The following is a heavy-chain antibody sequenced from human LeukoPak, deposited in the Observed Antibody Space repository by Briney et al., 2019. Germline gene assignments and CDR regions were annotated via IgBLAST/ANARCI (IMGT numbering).Heavy chain of an antibody. CDR1: GGSISNSSYY. V-gene: IGHV4-39*07. CDR3: ARAPRYYYDSSGYYDY. CDR2: IYYSGST. D-gene: IGHD3-22*01. J-gene: IGHJ4*02. Sequence: SSETLSLTCTVSGGSISNSSYYWGWIRQPPGKGLEWIGSIYYSGSTYYNPSLKSRVTISVDTSKNQFSLKLSSVTAADTAVYYCARAPRYYYDSSGYYDYWGQGTLVTVSS.